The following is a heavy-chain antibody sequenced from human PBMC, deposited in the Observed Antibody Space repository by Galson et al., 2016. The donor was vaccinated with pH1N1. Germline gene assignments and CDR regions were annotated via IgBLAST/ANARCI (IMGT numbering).Heavy chain of an antibody. V-gene: IGHV2-5*02. D-gene: IGHD4-17*01. CDR3: AHSPYGDYVLCFDP. CDR2: IYWDDDK. CDR1: GFSLRTSGVG. Sequence: PALVKPPQTLTLTCTFSGFSLRTSGVGVGWIRQPPGKALEWLAVIYWDDDKRYSPSLKSRLTITKDTSKNQVVLIMTNMDPVDTATYYCAHSPYGDYVLCFDPWGQGTLVTVSS. J-gene: IGHJ5*02.